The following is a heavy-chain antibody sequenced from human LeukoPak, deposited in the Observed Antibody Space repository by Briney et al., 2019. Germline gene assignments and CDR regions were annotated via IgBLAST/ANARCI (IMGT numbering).Heavy chain of an antibody. J-gene: IGHJ5*02. CDR2: IYYSGST. CDR3: ARDSGQWLNWFDP. Sequence: PSETLSLTCTVSGGSISSSSYYWGWIRQPPGKGLEWIGSIYYSGSTYYNPSLKSRVTISVDTSKNQFSLKLSSVTAADTAVYYCARDSGQWLNWFDPWGQGTLVTVSS. CDR1: GGSISSSSYY. V-gene: IGHV4-39*07. D-gene: IGHD6-19*01.